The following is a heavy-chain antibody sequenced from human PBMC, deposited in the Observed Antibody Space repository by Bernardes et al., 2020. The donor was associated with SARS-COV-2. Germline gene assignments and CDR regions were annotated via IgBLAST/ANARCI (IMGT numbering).Heavy chain of an antibody. V-gene: IGHV4-30-2*01. J-gene: IGHJ4*02. Sequence: SETLSLTCAVSGGSISSGGYSWSWIRQPPGKGLEWIGYIYHSGSTYYNPSLKSRVTISVDRSKNQFSLKLSSVTAADTAVYYCARGFQPLDYFDYWGQGTLVTVSS. CDR2: IYHSGST. CDR3: ARGFQPLDYFDY. CDR1: GGSISSGGYS. D-gene: IGHD2-21*01.